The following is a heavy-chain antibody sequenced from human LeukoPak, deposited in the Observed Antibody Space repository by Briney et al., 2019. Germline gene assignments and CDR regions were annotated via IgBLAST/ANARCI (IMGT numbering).Heavy chain of an antibody. D-gene: IGHD3-10*01. J-gene: IGHJ4*02. Sequence: GGTLRLSCAASGFTFSSYGMSWVRQAPGKGLVWVSRINSDGSSTSYADSVKGRFTISRDNAKNTLYLQMNSLRAEDTAVYYCARVYGSGSPVDYWGQGTLVTVSS. CDR3: ARVYGSGSPVDY. CDR1: GFTFSSYG. V-gene: IGHV3-74*01. CDR2: INSDGSST.